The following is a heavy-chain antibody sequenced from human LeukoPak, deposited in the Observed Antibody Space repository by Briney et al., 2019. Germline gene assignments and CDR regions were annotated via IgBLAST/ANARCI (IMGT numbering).Heavy chain of an antibody. V-gene: IGHV5-51*01. J-gene: IGHJ4*02. CDR2: IYPGDSDT. Sequence: GESLKISCKGSGYSFTSYWIGWVRQMPGKGLGWMGIIYPGDSDTRYSPSFQGQVTISADKSISTAYLQWSSLKASDTAMYYCARSRLPYSYFRYYFDYWGQGTLVTVSS. CDR3: ARSRLPYSYFRYYFDY. D-gene: IGHD5-18*01. CDR1: GYSFTSYW.